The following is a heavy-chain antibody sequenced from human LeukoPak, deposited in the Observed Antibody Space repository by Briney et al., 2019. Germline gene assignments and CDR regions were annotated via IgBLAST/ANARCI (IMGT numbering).Heavy chain of an antibody. D-gene: IGHD2/OR15-2a*01. CDR1: GFTFSSYE. J-gene: IGHJ4*02. CDR3: AKGDDGRYYSRADY. V-gene: IGHV3-48*03. CDR2: ISGSGTTI. Sequence: GGSLRLSCAASGFTFSSYEMNWVRQAPGKGLEWVSYISGSGTTIYYADSVKGRFTISRDNGKNSLYLQMNSLRAEDTAVYYCAKGDDGRYYSRADYWGQGTLVTVSS.